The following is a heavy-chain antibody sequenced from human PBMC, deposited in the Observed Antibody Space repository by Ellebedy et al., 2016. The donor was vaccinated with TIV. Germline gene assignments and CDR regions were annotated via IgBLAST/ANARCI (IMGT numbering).Heavy chain of an antibody. D-gene: IGHD5/OR15-5a*01. Sequence: GESLKISCKGSGYNFATYWIAWVRQMPGKGLEWMGSVYPGDSDTRYSPSFQGQVTISADKSISTAYLQWSSLKASDTAMYYCAASRLGVYTYYYWGQGTLVTVSS. CDR2: VYPGDSDT. CDR1: GYNFATYW. V-gene: IGHV5-51*01. J-gene: IGHJ4*02. CDR3: AASRLGVYTYYY.